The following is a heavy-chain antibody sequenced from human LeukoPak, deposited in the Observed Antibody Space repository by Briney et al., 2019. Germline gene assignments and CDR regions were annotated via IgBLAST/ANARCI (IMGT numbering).Heavy chain of an antibody. Sequence: AETLSLTCTVSCGSISSYYWRGIRQPAARGLEWVGRISPSWSTNYKPSLKSRVTMLGDTFKNQFSLNLISVTAADTAVYYCARARCPDFGGTSPCFDYWGQGALVTVSS. V-gene: IGHV4-4*07. J-gene: IGHJ4*02. CDR2: ISPSWST. CDR3: ARARCPDFGGTSPCFDY. D-gene: IGHD2-15*01. CDR1: CGSISSYY.